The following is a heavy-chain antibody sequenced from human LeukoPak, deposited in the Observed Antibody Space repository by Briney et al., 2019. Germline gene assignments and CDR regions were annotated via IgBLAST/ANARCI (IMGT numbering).Heavy chain of an antibody. CDR1: GFTFSSYA. Sequence: GGSLRLSCAASGFTFSSYAMSWVRQAPGKGLEWVSAISGSGGSTYYADSVKGRFTISRDNSKNTLYLQMNSLRAEDTAVYYCAKDGTLIAAALQNPPNDAFDIWGQGTMVTVSS. V-gene: IGHV3-23*01. D-gene: IGHD6-13*01. J-gene: IGHJ3*02. CDR2: ISGSGGST. CDR3: AKDGTLIAAALQNPPNDAFDI.